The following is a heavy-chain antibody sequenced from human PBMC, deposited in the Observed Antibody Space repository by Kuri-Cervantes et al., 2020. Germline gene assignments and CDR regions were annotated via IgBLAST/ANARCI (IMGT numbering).Heavy chain of an antibody. CDR2: IYYTGNT. D-gene: IGHD4/OR15-4a*01. Sequence: GSLRLSCTVSGGSINISTYYWAWIRQPPGKGLEWIGTIYYTGNTYYSPSLKSRVTISVDTSKNQFSLKLSSVTAADTAVYYCARGGTMGPMSYFDYWGQGTLVTVSS. CDR3: ARGGTMGPMSYFDY. V-gene: IGHV4-39*07. CDR1: GGSINISTYY. J-gene: IGHJ4*02.